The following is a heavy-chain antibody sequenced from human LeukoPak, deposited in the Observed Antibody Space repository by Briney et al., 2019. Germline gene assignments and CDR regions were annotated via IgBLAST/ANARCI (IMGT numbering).Heavy chain of an antibody. Sequence: PGGSLRLSCAASGFTFSSYEMNWVRQAPRKGLEWVSYISSSGSTIYYADSVKGRFTISRDNAKNSLYLQMNSLRAEDTAVYYCARTIAARHGHPDVWGQGTLVTVSS. CDR3: ARTIAARHGHPDV. CDR2: ISSSGSTI. CDR1: GFTFSSYE. J-gene: IGHJ4*02. D-gene: IGHD6-6*01. V-gene: IGHV3-48*03.